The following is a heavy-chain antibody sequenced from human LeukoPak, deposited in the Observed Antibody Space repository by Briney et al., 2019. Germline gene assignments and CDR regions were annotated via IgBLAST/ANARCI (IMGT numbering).Heavy chain of an antibody. J-gene: IGHJ6*02. Sequence: SVKVSCKASGGTFSSYAISWVRQAPGQGLEWMGGIIPIFGTANYAQKFQGRVTITADESTSTAYMELSSLRSEDTAVYYCASDFTWIHALDVWGQGTTVTVSS. CDR2: IIPIFGTA. D-gene: IGHD5-18*01. V-gene: IGHV1-69*13. CDR3: ASDFTWIHALDV. CDR1: GGTFSSYA.